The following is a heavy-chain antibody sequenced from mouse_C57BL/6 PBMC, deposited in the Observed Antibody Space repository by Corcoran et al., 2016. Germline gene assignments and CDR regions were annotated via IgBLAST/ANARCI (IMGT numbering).Heavy chain of an antibody. V-gene: IGHV1-53*01. CDR1: GYTFTSYW. CDR2: INPSNGGT. J-gene: IGHJ4*01. CDR3: ARSGDYYGSSYPYAMDY. D-gene: IGHD1-1*01. Sequence: QVQLQQPGTELVKPGASVKLSCKASGYTFTSYWMHWVKQRPGQGLEWIGNINPSNGGTNYNEKFKSKATLTVDKSSSTDYMQLSSLTSEDSAVYYCARSGDYYGSSYPYAMDYWGQGTSVTVSS.